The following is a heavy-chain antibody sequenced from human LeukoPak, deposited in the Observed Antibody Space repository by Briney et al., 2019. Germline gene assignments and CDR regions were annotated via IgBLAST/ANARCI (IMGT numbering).Heavy chain of an antibody. CDR3: AKDRVQYSSSWYFDY. D-gene: IGHD6-13*01. CDR2: IRNVGNDK. Sequence: GGSLRLSCAASGFTFDCCGMHWVRQAPGKGLEWVAFIRNVGNDKYYADSVKGRFTISRDNSKNTLYLQMNSLRAEDTAVYYCAKDRVQYSSSWYFDYWGQGTLVTVSS. V-gene: IGHV3-30*02. J-gene: IGHJ4*02. CDR1: GFTFDCCG.